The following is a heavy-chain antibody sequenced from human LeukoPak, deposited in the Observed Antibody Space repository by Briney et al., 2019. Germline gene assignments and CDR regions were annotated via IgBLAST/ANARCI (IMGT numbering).Heavy chain of an antibody. V-gene: IGHV4-4*07. CDR1: GGSISRYS. J-gene: IGHJ4*02. CDR2: IYTSGST. D-gene: IGHD3-22*01. CDR3: AREIGYDYDSSGYRPYFFHY. Sequence: PSETLSLTCTVSGGSISRYSWSWVRQPAGKGLEWIGRIYTSGSTNYNPSLKSRVTMSVDTSKNHISLNLSSVTDEDTAVYYCAREIGYDYDSSGYRPYFFHYWGQGTLVTVSS.